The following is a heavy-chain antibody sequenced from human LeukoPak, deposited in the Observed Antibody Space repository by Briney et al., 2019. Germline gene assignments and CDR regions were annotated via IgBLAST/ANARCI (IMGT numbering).Heavy chain of an antibody. CDR1: GFTFSSYS. CDR3: ARGGYSSSSPDGY. J-gene: IGHJ4*02. CDR2: ISSSSSYI. Sequence: GGSLRLSCAASGFTFSSYSMNWVRQAPGKGLEWVSSISSSSSYIYYADSVKGRFTISRDNAKNSLYLQMNSLRAEDTAVYYCARGGYSSSSPDGYWGQGTLVTVSS. D-gene: IGHD6-6*01. V-gene: IGHV3-21*01.